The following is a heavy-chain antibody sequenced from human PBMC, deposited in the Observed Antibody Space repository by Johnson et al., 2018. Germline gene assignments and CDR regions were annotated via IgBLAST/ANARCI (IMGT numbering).Heavy chain of an antibody. CDR3: AKGSDYNCDFEKCYSFMDV. CDR1: GFTFSNYG. V-gene: IGHV3-30*18. J-gene: IGHJ6*03. CDR2: ISYDGSNK. Sequence: QVQLQESGGGVVQPGRSLRVSCAASGFTFSNYGMHWVRQAAGKGLEWLAFISYDGSNKDYADSVKGRFTISREKTKNTLYLQRNSRRAEVTAVYFRAKGSDYNCDFEKCYSFMDVWGTGTTVVVSS. D-gene: IGHD1-1*01.